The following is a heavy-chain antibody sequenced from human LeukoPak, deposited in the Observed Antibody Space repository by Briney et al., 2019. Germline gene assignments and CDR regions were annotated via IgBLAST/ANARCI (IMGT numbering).Heavy chain of an antibody. V-gene: IGHV3-15*01. D-gene: IGHD6-19*01. J-gene: IGHJ4*02. CDR2: IYRGTNGETT. CDR1: GITFSNAW. CDR3: TTYGSGSCLV. Sequence: PGGSLRLSCAASGITFSNAWMTWVRQAPGKGLEWVGRIYRGTNGETTDYGGPVKVSFTMSRDYSTNTLYLQMNSLKTEDTAVYYCTTYGSGSCLVWGQGTLVAVSS.